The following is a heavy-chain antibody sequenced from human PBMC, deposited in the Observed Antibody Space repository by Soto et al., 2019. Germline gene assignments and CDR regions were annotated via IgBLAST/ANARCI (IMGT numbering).Heavy chain of an antibody. CDR1: GYSFTSYW. CDR2: IYPGDSDT. V-gene: IGHV5-51*06. D-gene: IGHD2-15*01. Sequence: CKGSGYSFTSYWIGWVLQMPGKGLEWMGIIYPGDSDTRYSPSFQGQVTISADKSISTAYLQWSSLKASDTAMYYCARLADIVVVVAASFDYWGQGTLVTVSS. CDR3: ARLADIVVVVAASFDY. J-gene: IGHJ4*02.